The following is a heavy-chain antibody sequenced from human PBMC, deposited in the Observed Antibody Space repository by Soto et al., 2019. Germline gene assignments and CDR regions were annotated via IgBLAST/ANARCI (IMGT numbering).Heavy chain of an antibody. CDR3: ARDPVDLFGYMDV. Sequence: QEELVQSGAEGKKPGSSVNVSCKASGGTFASYSITWGRQAPGQRLEWMGEIIPLLKTVNYAQKFQGRVTITGDRSTSTVYMALSRLRSDDTAVYYCARDPVDLFGYMDVWGHGTTVTVS. V-gene: IGHV1-69*06. D-gene: IGHD6-25*01. CDR2: IIPLLKTV. J-gene: IGHJ6*02. CDR1: GGTFASYS.